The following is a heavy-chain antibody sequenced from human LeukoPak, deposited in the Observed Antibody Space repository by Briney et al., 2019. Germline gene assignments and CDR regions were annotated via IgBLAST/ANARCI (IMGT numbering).Heavy chain of an antibody. CDR3: ASSALKAMTRSSDY. CDR2: ISGSSYYI. J-gene: IGHJ4*02. Sequence: GGSLRLSCAASGFTFSSHNMNCVRQAPGKGLEWVSCISGSSYYIYYADSMKGRITISRDNAKNSLYLQMTSLTAEDTAVYYCASSALKAMTRSSDYWGQGTLVTVSS. CDR1: GFTFSSHN. D-gene: IGHD2-2*01. V-gene: IGHV3-21*01.